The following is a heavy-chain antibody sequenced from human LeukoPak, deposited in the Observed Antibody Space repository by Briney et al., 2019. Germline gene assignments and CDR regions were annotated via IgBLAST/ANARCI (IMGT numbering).Heavy chain of an antibody. Sequence: GGSLRLSCAASGSTFSSYEMNWVRQAPGKGLEWVSYISSSGSTIYYADSVKGRFTISRDNAKNSLYLQMNSLRAEDTAVYYCARHYGDWYFDLWGRGTLVTVSS. CDR3: ARHYGDWYFDL. J-gene: IGHJ2*01. CDR1: GSTFSSYE. D-gene: IGHD4-17*01. V-gene: IGHV3-48*03. CDR2: ISSSGSTI.